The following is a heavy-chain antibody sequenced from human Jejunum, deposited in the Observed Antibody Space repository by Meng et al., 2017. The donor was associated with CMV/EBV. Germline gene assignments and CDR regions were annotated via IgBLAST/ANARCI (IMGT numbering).Heavy chain of an antibody. Sequence: QMQLVESGGGVGQPGGSLRLSCAASGFTFSDYGMHWIRQAPGKGLEWVAFIRYDGDNKYYADSVKGRFTISRDNFNNMLYLQMNSLRTEDTAVYYCTKDQVLLWGQGTLVTVSS. V-gene: IGHV3-30*02. J-gene: IGHJ4*02. CDR1: GFTFSDYG. CDR3: TKDQVLL. D-gene: IGHD3-10*01. CDR2: IRYDGDNK.